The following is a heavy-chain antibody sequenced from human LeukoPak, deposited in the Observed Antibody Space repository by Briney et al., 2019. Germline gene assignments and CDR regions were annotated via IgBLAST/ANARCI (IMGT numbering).Heavy chain of an antibody. V-gene: IGHV4-39*07. CDR1: GGSISSSSYY. J-gene: IGHJ4*02. Sequence: SETLSLTCTVSGGSISSSSYYWGWIRQPPGKGLEWIGSIYYSGSTYYNPSLKSRVTISVDTSKNQFSLKLSSVTAADTAVYYCARAVPGFDSWGQGTLVTVSS. CDR3: ARAVPGFDS. CDR2: IYYSGST.